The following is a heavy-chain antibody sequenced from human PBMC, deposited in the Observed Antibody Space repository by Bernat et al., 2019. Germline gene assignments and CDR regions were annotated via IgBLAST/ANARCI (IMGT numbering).Heavy chain of an antibody. CDR2: IYYSGST. V-gene: IGHV4-39*01. J-gene: IGHJ4*02. Sequence: QLQLQESGPGLVKPLETLSLTCTVSGGSISSSSYYWGWIRQPPGKGLEWIGSIYYSGSTYYNPSLKSRVTISVDTSKNQFSLKLSSVTAADTAVYYCARRSHGSSFFDYWGQGTLVTVSS. CDR1: GGSISSSSYY. CDR3: ARRSHGSSFFDY. D-gene: IGHD6-6*01.